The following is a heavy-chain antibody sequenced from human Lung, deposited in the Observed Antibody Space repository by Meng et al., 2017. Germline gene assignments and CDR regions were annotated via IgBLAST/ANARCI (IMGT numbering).Heavy chain of an antibody. CDR1: GYTFTTYT. CDR2: ISTNTGNP. J-gene: IGHJ5*02. V-gene: IGHV7-4-1*02. Sequence: QVQLVQSGSECKNPGASVKVSCKAYGYTFTTYTINWVRQAHGRGLEWMGWISTNTGNPTYVQGFTGRFVFSLDTSVSTAYLQISSLEAADTAVYYCARGGDFDPWGQGTLVTVSS. D-gene: IGHD2/OR15-2a*01. CDR3: ARGGDFDP.